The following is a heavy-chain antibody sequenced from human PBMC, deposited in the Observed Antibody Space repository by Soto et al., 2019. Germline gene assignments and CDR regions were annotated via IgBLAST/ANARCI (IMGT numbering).Heavy chain of an antibody. Sequence: GGSLRLSCAASGFTFSSYGMHWVRQAPGKGLEWVAVIWYDGSNKYYADSVKGRFTISRDNSKNTLYLQMNSLRAEATAVYYCARGCGGDCYDAFDIWGQGTMVTVSS. CDR3: ARGCGGDCYDAFDI. D-gene: IGHD2-21*02. J-gene: IGHJ3*02. V-gene: IGHV3-33*01. CDR1: GFTFSSYG. CDR2: IWYDGSNK.